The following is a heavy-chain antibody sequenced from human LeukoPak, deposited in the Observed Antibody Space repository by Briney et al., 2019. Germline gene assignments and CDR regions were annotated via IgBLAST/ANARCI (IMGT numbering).Heavy chain of an antibody. J-gene: IGHJ3*02. CDR3: AKATAMADAFDI. CDR1: GGSISSSSYY. Sequence: PSETLSLTCTVSGGSISSSSYYWGWIRQPPGKGLEWIGSIYYSGSTYYNPSLKSRVTISVDTSKNQFSLKLSSVTAADTAVYYCAKATAMADAFDIWGQGTMVTVSS. CDR2: IYYSGST. V-gene: IGHV4-39*07. D-gene: IGHD5-18*01.